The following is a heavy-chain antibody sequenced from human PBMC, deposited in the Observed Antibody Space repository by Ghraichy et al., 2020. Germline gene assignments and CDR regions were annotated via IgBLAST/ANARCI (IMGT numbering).Heavy chain of an antibody. V-gene: IGHV3-30*18. Sequence: GGSLRLSCAASGFTFSSYGMHWVRQAPGKGLEWVAVISYDGSNKYYADSVKGRFTISRDNSKNTLYLQMNSLRAEDTAVYYCAKTKRSYYYMDVWGKGTTVTVSS. CDR3: AKTKRSYYYMDV. CDR2: ISYDGSNK. J-gene: IGHJ6*03. CDR1: GFTFSSYG. D-gene: IGHD4-17*01.